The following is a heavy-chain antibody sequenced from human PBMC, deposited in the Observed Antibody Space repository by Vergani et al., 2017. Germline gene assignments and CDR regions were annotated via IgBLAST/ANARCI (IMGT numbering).Heavy chain of an antibody. V-gene: IGHV5-51*01. J-gene: IGHJ5*02. Sequence: EVQLVQSGAEVKKPGESLKISCKGSGYSFTSYWIGWVRQMPGKGLEWMGIIYPGDSYTNYSPSFQGHVTISADKSISTAYLQWSSLKASDTAIYYCARPYYAGSGYVNWFDPWGQGTLVTVSS. D-gene: IGHD3-22*01. CDR3: ARPYYAGSGYVNWFDP. CDR1: GYSFTSYW. CDR2: IYPGDSYT.